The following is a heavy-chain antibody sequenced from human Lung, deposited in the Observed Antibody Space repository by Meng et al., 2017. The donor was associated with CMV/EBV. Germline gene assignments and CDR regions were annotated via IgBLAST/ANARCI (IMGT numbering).Heavy chain of an antibody. D-gene: IGHD6-6*01. V-gene: IGHV2-5*02. CDR2: IYGDDEK. Sequence: QITLNESCPTPVNPTQTLTLTCSVAGFSLSTSGVGVGCIRQPPGKALECLAIIYGDDEKRYSPSLESRLTVTKDTSKNQVVLTMTNMVPVDTATYYCARAAARPSDWFDPWGQGTLVTVSS. CDR3: ARAAARPSDWFDP. J-gene: IGHJ5*02. CDR1: GFSLSTSGVG.